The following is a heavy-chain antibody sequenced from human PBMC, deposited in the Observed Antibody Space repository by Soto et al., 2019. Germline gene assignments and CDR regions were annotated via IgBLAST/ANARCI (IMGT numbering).Heavy chain of an antibody. CDR2: ISYDGSNK. D-gene: IGHD5-12*01. J-gene: IGHJ4*02. Sequence: GWSLRLSCAASGFTFSSYGMHWVRQAPGKGLEWVAVISYDGSNKYYADSVKGRFTISRDNSKNTLYLQMNSLRAEDTAVYYCAIAASVDIVATDPMDPDYCGQGALGTVSS. CDR3: AIAASVDIVATDPMDPDY. CDR1: GFTFSSYG. V-gene: IGHV3-30*03.